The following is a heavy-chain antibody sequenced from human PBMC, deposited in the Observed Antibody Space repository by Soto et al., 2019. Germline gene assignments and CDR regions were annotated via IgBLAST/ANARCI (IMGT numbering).Heavy chain of an antibody. CDR2: ISDDGSDK. V-gene: IGHV3-30*18. CDR3: AKDQTQACDI. Sequence: QVHLVESGGGVVQPGRSLRLSCAVSGFTFSSYGMYWVRQTPGKGPEWVAVISDDGSDKYYADSVKGRFTISRDNSKNTLYLQMNSLIVEDTAIYYCAKDQTQACDIWGQGTMVTVSS. CDR1: GFTFSSYG. J-gene: IGHJ3*02.